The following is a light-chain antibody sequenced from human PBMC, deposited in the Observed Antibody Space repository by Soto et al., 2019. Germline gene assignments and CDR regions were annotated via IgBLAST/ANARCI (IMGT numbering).Light chain of an antibody. CDR3: QQYGSSTWT. CDR1: QSVSSSY. V-gene: IGKV3-20*01. Sequence: EIVLTQSPGPLSLSPGERATLSCRSSQSVSSSYLAWYQQKPGQAPRVLIYGASSRATGIPDRFSGSGSGTDCNLTIRRLEPEDFAVYYCQQYGSSTWTLGQGTKVDIK. J-gene: IGKJ1*01. CDR2: GAS.